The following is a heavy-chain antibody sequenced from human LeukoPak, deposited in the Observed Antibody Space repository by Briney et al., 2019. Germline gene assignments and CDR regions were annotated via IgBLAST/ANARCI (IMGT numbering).Heavy chain of an antibody. CDR3: ARGRIAAALGYYYYYYMDV. J-gene: IGHJ6*03. D-gene: IGHD6-13*01. CDR2: INHSGST. Sequence: SETLSLTCAVSGGSLSGYYWTWIRQPPGKGPEWIGEINHSGSTNYNPSLKSRVTISVDTSKNQFSLKLSSVTAADTAVYYCARGRIAAALGYYYYYYMDVWGKGTTVTVSS. CDR1: GGSLSGYY. V-gene: IGHV4-34*01.